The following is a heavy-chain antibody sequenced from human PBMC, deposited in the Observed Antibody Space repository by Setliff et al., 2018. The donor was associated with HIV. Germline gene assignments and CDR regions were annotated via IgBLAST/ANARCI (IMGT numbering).Heavy chain of an antibody. J-gene: IGHJ6*02. D-gene: IGHD6-13*01. V-gene: IGHV1-3*01. Sequence: GASVKVSCKASGYTFSTYAMHWVRQAPGQRLEWMGWINAGNGNTKYSQKFQGRVTITRDTSASTAYMEVSSLRSEDTAVYYCVRGHSAAGNYYYYGMDVWGQGTTVTVSS. CDR3: VRGHSAAGNYYYYGMDV. CDR1: GYTFSTYA. CDR2: INAGNGNT.